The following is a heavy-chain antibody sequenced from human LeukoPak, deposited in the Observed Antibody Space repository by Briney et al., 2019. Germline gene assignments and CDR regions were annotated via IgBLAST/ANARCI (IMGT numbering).Heavy chain of an antibody. CDR1: GFTFSSYW. D-gene: IGHD3-10*01. V-gene: IGHV3-7*01. CDR2: IKQDGSEK. Sequence: GGSLSLSCAASGFTFSSYWMSWVRPAPGKGLEWVANIKQDGSEKYYVDSVKGRFTISRDNAKNSLHLQMNSLRAEDTAVYYCYGESYLFDYWGQGTLVTVSS. J-gene: IGHJ4*02. CDR3: YGESYLFDY.